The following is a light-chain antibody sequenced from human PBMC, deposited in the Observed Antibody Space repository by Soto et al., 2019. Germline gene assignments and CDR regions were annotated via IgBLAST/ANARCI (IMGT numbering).Light chain of an antibody. CDR2: DVS. CDR3: SSYTSSSTPYV. CDR1: SSDFGGYNY. Sequence: QSALTQPASVSGSPGQSITISCTGTSSDFGGYNYVSWYQQHPGKAPKLMIYDVSNRPSGVSKRFSGSKSGNTASLTISGLQAEDEADYYCSSYTSSSTPYVFGTGTKVTVL. J-gene: IGLJ1*01. V-gene: IGLV2-14*01.